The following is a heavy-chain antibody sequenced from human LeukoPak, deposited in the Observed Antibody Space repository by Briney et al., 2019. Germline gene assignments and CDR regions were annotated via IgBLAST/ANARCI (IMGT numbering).Heavy chain of an antibody. D-gene: IGHD2-2*01. J-gene: IGHJ3*02. CDR1: GGTFSSYA. Sequence: SVKVSCKASGGTFSSYAISWVRQAPGQGLEWMGGIIPIFGTANYAQKFQGRVTITADKSTSTAYMELSSLRSEDTAVYYCAREGYCSSTSCPDAFDIWGQGTMVTVSS. V-gene: IGHV1-69*06. CDR3: AREGYCSSTSCPDAFDI. CDR2: IIPIFGTA.